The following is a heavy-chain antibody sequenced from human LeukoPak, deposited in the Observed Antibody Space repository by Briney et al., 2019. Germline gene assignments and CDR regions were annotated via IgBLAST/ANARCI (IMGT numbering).Heavy chain of an antibody. CDR1: GFTFSSYA. D-gene: IGHD2-2*02. CDR2: ISYDGRNK. J-gene: IGHJ3*02. V-gene: IGHV3-30*04. Sequence: GGSLRLSCAASGFTFSSYAMHWVRQAPGKGLEWVAVISYDGRNKYYADSVKGRFTISRDNSKNTLYLQMNSLRAEDTAVYYCARELGDCSSTSCYNEDAFDIWGQGTMVTVSS. CDR3: ARELGDCSSTSCYNEDAFDI.